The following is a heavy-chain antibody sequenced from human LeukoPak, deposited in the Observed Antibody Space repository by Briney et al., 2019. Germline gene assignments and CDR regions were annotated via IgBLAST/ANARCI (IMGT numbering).Heavy chain of an antibody. Sequence: SETLSLTCTVSGGSISSSSYYWGWIRQPPGKGLEWIGSIYYSGSTYYNPSLKSRVTISVDTSKNQVSLKVNSVTAADTAVYFCARQPPDTASFDYWGQGTLVTVSS. D-gene: IGHD3-22*01. J-gene: IGHJ4*02. CDR3: ARQPPDTASFDY. V-gene: IGHV4-39*01. CDR1: GGSISSSSYY. CDR2: IYYSGST.